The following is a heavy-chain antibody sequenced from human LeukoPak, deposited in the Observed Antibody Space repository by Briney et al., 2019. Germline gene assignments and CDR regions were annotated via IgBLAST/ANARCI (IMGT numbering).Heavy chain of an antibody. CDR3: TRGMGGWYPDY. CDR1: GFTFSSYS. Sequence: GGSLRLSCAASGFTFSSYSMNWVRHAPGKGLEWVSSISSSSSYIYYADSAKGRFTISRDNARNSLYLQMNSLRAEDTAVYYCTRGMGGWYPDYWGQGTLVTVSS. CDR2: ISSSSSYI. J-gene: IGHJ4*02. D-gene: IGHD6-19*01. V-gene: IGHV3-21*01.